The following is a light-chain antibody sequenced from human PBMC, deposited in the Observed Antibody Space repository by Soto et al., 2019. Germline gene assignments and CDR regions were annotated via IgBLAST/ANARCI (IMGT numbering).Light chain of an antibody. J-gene: IGKJ2*01. V-gene: IGKV2-30*01. CDR1: QSLVYSDGNTY. CDR2: KVS. Sequence: DVVVTQSPLSLPVTLGQPASISCRSSQSLVYSDGNTYLNWFQQRPGQSPRRLIYKVSNRDSGVPDRFSGSDSCTVFTLKISRVEAEDVGIYYCMQATPGQEYTFGQGTKLEIK. CDR3: MQATPGQEYT.